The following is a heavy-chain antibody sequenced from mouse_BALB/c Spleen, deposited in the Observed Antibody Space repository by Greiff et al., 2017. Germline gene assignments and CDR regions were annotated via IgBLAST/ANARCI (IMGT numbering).Heavy chain of an antibody. Sequence: VQLQQSGAELVRPGTSVKVSCKASGYAFTNYLIEWVKQRPGQGLEWIGVINPGSGGTNYNEKFKGKATLTADKSSSTAYMQLSSLTSDDSAVYFCARSGGYYGAWFAYWGQGTLVTVSA. D-gene: IGHD2-3*01. V-gene: IGHV1-54*01. CDR2: INPGSGGT. CDR1: GYAFTNYL. J-gene: IGHJ3*01. CDR3: ARSGGYYGAWFAY.